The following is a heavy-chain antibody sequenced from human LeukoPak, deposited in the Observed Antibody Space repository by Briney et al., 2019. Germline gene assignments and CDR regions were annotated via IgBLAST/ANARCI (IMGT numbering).Heavy chain of an antibody. Sequence: SETLSLTCTGSGGSIISYFWAWIRQPAGEGLEWIGRIYTSGSTDYNPSLKSRVTMSVDTSKNQFSLKLPSVTGADTAVYSCAREGGGQGHGWHYDLWGRGTLVTVSS. D-gene: IGHD2-15*01. CDR1: GGSIISYF. CDR3: AREGGGQGHGWHYDL. CDR2: IYTSGST. V-gene: IGHV4-4*07. J-gene: IGHJ2*01.